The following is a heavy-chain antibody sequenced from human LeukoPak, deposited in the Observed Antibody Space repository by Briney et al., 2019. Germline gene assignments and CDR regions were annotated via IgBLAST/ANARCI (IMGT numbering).Heavy chain of an antibody. CDR1: GGPISSSNW. CDR2: IYHSGST. Sequence: SETLSLTCAVSGGPISSSNWWSWVRQPPGKGLEWIGEIYHSGSTNYNPSLKSRVTISVDTSKNQFSLKLSSVTAADTAVYYCAINYVWGSYRYTQALGYWGQGTLVTVSS. D-gene: IGHD3-16*02. CDR3: AINYVWGSYRYTQALGY. V-gene: IGHV4-4*02. J-gene: IGHJ4*02.